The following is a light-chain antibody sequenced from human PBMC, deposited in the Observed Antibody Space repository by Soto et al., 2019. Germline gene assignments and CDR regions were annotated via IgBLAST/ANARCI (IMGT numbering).Light chain of an antibody. CDR1: QGISSW. CDR2: AAS. J-gene: IGKJ1*01. V-gene: IGKV1-12*01. CDR3: KQSYSTPT. Sequence: MRISHSPSSFSACVLDRVTITGRASQGISSWLAWYQQKPGKAPKLLIYAASLLQTGVPSRFSGSGSGTDFTLTIRSLQPEDLATYYCKQSYSTPTFGQGTKVDIK.